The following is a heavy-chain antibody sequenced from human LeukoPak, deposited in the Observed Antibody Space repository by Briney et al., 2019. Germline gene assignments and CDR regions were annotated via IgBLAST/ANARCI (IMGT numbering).Heavy chain of an antibody. D-gene: IGHD4-17*01. CDR3: ARGGNSTVTTEVWFDP. V-gene: IGHV4-34*01. CDR1: GGSFNGYY. J-gene: IGHJ5*02. CDR2: INHSGST. Sequence: PSETLSLTCAVYGGSFNGYYWSWIRQPPGKGLEWIGEINHSGSTNYNPSLKSRVTISVDTSKNQFSLKLSSVTAADTAVYYCARGGNSTVTTEVWFDPWGQGTLVTVSS.